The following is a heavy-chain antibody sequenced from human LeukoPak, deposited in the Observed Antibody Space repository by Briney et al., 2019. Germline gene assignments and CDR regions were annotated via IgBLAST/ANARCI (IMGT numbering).Heavy chain of an antibody. CDR3: ARSMRWLRLLSY. CDR1: GYTFTSYY. J-gene: IGHJ4*02. V-gene: IGHV1-46*01. D-gene: IGHD5-12*01. CDR2: INPSGGST. Sequence: ASVKVSCKASGYTFTSYYMHWVRQAPGQGLEWMGIINPSGGSTSYAQKFQGRVTMTRDMSTSTVYMELSSLRSEDTAVYYCARSMRWLRLLSYWGQGTLVTVSS.